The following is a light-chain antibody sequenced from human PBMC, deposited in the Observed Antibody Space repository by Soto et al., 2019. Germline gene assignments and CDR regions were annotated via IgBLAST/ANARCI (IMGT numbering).Light chain of an antibody. Sequence: QSALTQPASVSGSPGQSITISCTGSSSDIGNYNYVSWYQQHPGKAPKLMIYEVSNRPSGLSPRFSGSKSGNTASLTISGLQAEDEADYYCSSSTSSNTLVFGGGTKLTVL. CDR1: SSDIGNYNY. CDR3: SSSTSSNTLV. V-gene: IGLV2-14*01. CDR2: EVS. J-gene: IGLJ3*02.